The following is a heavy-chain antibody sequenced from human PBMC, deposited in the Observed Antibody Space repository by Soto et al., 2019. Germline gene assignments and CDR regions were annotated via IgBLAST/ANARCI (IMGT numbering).Heavy chain of an antibody. Sequence: SETLSLTCTVSGGSISSYYWSWIRQPPGKGLEWIGYIYYSGSTNYNPSLKDRFTISVDTSKNQFSLKLSSVTAADTAVYYCARVRRGFGVDLWGQGTLVTVSS. CDR1: GGSISSYY. J-gene: IGHJ4*02. CDR3: ARVRRGFGVDL. V-gene: IGHV4-59*01. CDR2: IYYSGST. D-gene: IGHD3-10*01.